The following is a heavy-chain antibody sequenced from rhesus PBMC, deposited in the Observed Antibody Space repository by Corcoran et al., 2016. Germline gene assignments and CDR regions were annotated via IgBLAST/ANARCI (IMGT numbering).Heavy chain of an antibody. CDR3: ARVYSSWSGEDY. J-gene: IGHJ4*01. CDR2: IYGSGSST. CDR1: GGSISSSY. D-gene: IGHD6-13*01. Sequence: QLQLQESGPGLVKPSETLSVTCAVSGGSISSSYWSWIRQAPGKGLDGIGYIYGSGSSTHYNPTLRGRATRSVDTSRKQLYLKLSAVTTADTAGYYCARVYSSWSGEDYWGQGVLVTVSS. V-gene: IGHV4-169*01.